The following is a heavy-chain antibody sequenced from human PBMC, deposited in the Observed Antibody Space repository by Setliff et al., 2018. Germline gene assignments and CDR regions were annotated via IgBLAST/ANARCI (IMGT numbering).Heavy chain of an antibody. V-gene: IGHV3-15*01. CDR2: IKSSLEGATS. J-gene: IGHJ5*02. Sequence: GGSLRLSCSVSGITFKNAWMTWVRQAPGKGPEWVGRIKSSLEGATSDYGAPAKGRFTISRDDSKNMIFLHMNNLKIEDTGYYYCATGPRDSRNYLTWLGSWGQGTLVTVSS. D-gene: IGHD4-4*01. CDR1: GITFKNAW. CDR3: ATGPRDSRNYLTWLGS.